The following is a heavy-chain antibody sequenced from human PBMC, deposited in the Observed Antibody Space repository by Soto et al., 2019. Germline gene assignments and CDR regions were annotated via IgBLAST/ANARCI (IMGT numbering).Heavy chain of an antibody. J-gene: IGHJ6*02. CDR3: ARDSDTYYYGMDV. CDR1: GGTFSSYT. CDR2: INPILGIT. D-gene: IGHD3-9*01. V-gene: IGHV1-69*04. Sequence: SVKVSCKASGGTFSSYTIIWVRQAPGQGLEWMGRINPILGITNYAQKFQGRVTMTRDTSISTAYMELSRLRSDDTAVYYCARDSDTYYYGMDVWGQGTTVTVSS.